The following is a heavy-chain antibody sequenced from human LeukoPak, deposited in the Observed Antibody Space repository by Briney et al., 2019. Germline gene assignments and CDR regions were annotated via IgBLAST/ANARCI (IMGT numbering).Heavy chain of an antibody. CDR1: GFTFSSYG. CDR2: IHHDGGNK. D-gene: IGHD3-22*01. CDR3: ARGEEHASKEGLDY. J-gene: IGHJ4*02. Sequence: GGSLRLSCAESGFTFSSYGMHWVRQAPGKGLEWVAFIHHDGGNKYYADSVKGRFTISRDKFKNTLFLQMNSLRAEDTAVYYCARGEEHASKEGLDYWGQGTLVTVSS. V-gene: IGHV3-30*02.